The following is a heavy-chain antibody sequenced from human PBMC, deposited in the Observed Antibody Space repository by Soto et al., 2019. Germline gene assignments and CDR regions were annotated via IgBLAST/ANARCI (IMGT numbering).Heavy chain of an antibody. V-gene: IGHV3-23*01. Sequence: GGSLRLSCAASGFTFSSYAMSWVRQAPGKGLEWVSAISGSGGSTYYADSVKGWFTISRDNSKNTLYLQMNSLRAEDTAVYYCAKGLYDSCGYYYNHYYYYYGMDVWGQGTTVTVSS. D-gene: IGHD3-22*01. CDR3: AKGLYDSCGYYYNHYYYYYGMDV. CDR2: ISGSGGST. CDR1: GFTFSSYA. J-gene: IGHJ6*02.